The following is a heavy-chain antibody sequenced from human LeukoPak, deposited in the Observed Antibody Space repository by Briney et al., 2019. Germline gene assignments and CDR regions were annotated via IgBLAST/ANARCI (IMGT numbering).Heavy chain of an antibody. CDR2: ISYDGSNK. D-gene: IGHD3-10*01. J-gene: IGHJ5*02. CDR3: AKDRSSGTSGPRFDP. CDR1: GFTFSSYG. Sequence: GGSLRLSCAASGFTFSSYGMHWVRQAPGKGLEWVAVISYDGSNKYYADSVKGRFTISRDNSKNTLYLQMNSLGAEDTAVYYCAKDRSSGTSGPRFDPWGQGTLVTVSS. V-gene: IGHV3-30*18.